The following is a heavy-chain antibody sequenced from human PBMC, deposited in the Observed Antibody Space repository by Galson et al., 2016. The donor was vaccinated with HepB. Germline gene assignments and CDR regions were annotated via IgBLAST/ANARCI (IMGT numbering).Heavy chain of an antibody. J-gene: IGHJ5*01. CDR1: GEFLGGYY. CDR2: INHSGRA. Sequence: LSLTCAMYGEFLGGYYWSWMRQPPGKGLEWIGEINHSGRATYNPSLKSRVTISIDTSKNQFSLQLSSVTAADTAIYYCARYLYHCNGFTCHPVGGFDSWGQGSLLTVSS. V-gene: IGHV4-34*01. D-gene: IGHD2/OR15-2a*01. CDR3: ARYLYHCNGFTCHPVGGFDS.